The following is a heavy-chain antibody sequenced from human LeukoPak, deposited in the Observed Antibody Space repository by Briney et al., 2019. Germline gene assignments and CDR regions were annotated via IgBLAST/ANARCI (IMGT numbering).Heavy chain of an antibody. D-gene: IGHD6-13*01. CDR2: IDPSDSYT. Sequence: GESLKISCKGSGYSFSSYWISWVRQMPGKGLEWMGRIDPSDSYTNYSPSFQGHVTISADKSISTAYLQWSTLKTSDTAMYYCARVGTAGTSYWGQGTLVTASP. CDR1: GYSFSSYW. J-gene: IGHJ4*02. CDR3: ARVGTAGTSY. V-gene: IGHV5-10-1*01.